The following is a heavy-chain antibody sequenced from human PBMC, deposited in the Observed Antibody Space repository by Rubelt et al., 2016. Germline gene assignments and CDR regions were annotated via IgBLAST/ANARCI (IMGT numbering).Heavy chain of an antibody. D-gene: IGHD6-19*01. CDR1: GYTFTHDV. J-gene: IGHJ4*02. V-gene: IGHV1-3*01. Sequence: QVQLVQSGAEVRKPGASVKVSCKASGYTFTHDVIHWVRQAPGQRPEWLGWFNADMGTTRYSEHLKGRVTIPRGTSATTVGRERSSLRAEETAVSFGATGPLGGWSEDWGQGTQVTVSS. CDR2: FNADMGTT. CDR3: ATGPLGGWSED.